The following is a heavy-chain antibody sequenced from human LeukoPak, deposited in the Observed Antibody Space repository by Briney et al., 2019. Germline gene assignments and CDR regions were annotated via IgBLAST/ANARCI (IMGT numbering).Heavy chain of an antibody. Sequence: PSESLSLTCTVSGDSVSSGIYHWSWIRQPPGKGLEWIGSIYYSVNTNYNPSLTSRVTISDDSSKNQFFLNLGSVTAADTAIYYCARELLVTDRTTFDSWGQGTLVSVSS. CDR3: ARELLVTDRTTFDS. J-gene: IGHJ4*02. CDR1: GDSVSSGIYH. CDR2: IYYSVNT. D-gene: IGHD2-21*02. V-gene: IGHV4-61*01.